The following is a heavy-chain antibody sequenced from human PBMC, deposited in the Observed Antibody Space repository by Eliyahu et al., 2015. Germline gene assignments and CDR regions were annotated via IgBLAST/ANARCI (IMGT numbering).Heavy chain of an antibody. D-gene: IGHD3-3*01. Sequence: QITLKESGPTLVKPTQTLTLTXTFSXFSLSPSXXGXGWIRXPPGKALXWLALIYWNDDKRYSPSLKSRLTITKDTSKNQVVLTMTNMDPVDTATYYCAHTRVIYDFWSGKRVYYFDYWGQGTLVTVSS. CDR2: IYWNDDK. V-gene: IGHV2-5*01. J-gene: IGHJ4*02. CDR3: AHTRVIYDFWSGKRVYYFDY. CDR1: XFSLSPSXXG.